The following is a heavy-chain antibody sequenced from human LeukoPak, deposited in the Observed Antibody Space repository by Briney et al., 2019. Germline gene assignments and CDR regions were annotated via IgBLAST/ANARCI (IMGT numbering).Heavy chain of an antibody. CDR3: AREGGYSSSWYRSYYFDY. V-gene: IGHV4-39*07. Sequence: SETLSLTCTVSGGSISSSSYYWGWIRQPPGKGLEWIGTIYYSGSTYYNPSLKSRVTISVDTSKNQFSLKLSSVTAADTAVYYCAREGGYSSSWYRSYYFDYWGQGTLVTVSS. D-gene: IGHD6-13*01. CDR1: GGSISSSSYY. CDR2: IYYSGST. J-gene: IGHJ4*02.